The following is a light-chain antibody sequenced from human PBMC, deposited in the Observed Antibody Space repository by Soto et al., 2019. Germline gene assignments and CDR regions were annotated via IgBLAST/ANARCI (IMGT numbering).Light chain of an antibody. CDR3: TSYIRSRNLWV. CDR2: EVT. Sequence: QSVLTQPASVSGSPGQSITISCTGTSSDIGDYKYVTWYQQHPGKAPKLMIYEVTNRPSGVSERFSGYKIDNTASLTISGLQAEDEADYYCTSYIRSRNLWVFGTGTKLTVL. J-gene: IGLJ1*01. V-gene: IGLV2-14*01. CDR1: SSDIGDYKY.